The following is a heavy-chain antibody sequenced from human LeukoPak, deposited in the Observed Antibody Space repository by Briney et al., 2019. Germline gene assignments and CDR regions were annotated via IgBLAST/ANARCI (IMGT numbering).Heavy chain of an antibody. Sequence: PGGSLRLSCAASGFTFSSYAMSWVRQAPGKGLEWVSAISGSGVSTYYADSVKGRFTISRDNSKNTLYLQLNSLRAGDAAVYCCAKVGRDGYNLSWYFDLWGRGTLVTVSS. CDR3: AKVGRDGYNLSWYFDL. CDR2: ISGSGVST. CDR1: GFTFSSYA. J-gene: IGHJ2*01. V-gene: IGHV3-23*01. D-gene: IGHD5-24*01.